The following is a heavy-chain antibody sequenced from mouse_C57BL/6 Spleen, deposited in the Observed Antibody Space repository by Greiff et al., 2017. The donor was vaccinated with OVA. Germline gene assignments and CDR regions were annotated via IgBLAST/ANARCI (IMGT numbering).Heavy chain of an antibody. CDR1: GFTFSSYA. CDR3: ARVRGDYYGSSLYAMDY. CDR2: ISDGGSYT. J-gene: IGHJ4*01. Sequence: EVQRVESGGGLVKPGGSLKLSCAASGFTFSSYAMSWVRQTPEKRLEWVATISDGGSYTYYPDNVQGRFTISRDNAKNNLYLQMSHLKSEDTAMYYCARVRGDYYGSSLYAMDYWGQGASVTVSS. V-gene: IGHV5-4*01. D-gene: IGHD1-1*01.